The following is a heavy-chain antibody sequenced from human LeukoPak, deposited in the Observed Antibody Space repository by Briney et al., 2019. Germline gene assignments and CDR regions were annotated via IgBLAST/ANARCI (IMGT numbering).Heavy chain of an antibody. CDR3: ARGGSGGGAFDI. Sequence: SQTLSLTCAISGDSVSSNTAAWIWIRQSPSRGLEWLGRTYYRSKWVNEYAVSVKGRITINPDTSMNQFSLQLSSVTPEDTAIYYCARGGSGGGAFDIWGQGTMVTVSS. CDR2: TYYRSKWVN. V-gene: IGHV6-1*01. D-gene: IGHD3-10*01. J-gene: IGHJ3*02. CDR1: GDSVSSNTAA.